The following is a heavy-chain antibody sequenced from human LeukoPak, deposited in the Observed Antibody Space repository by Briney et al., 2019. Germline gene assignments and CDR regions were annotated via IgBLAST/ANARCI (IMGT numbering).Heavy chain of an antibody. CDR2: IYYSGST. Sequence: SETLSLTCTVSGGSISSSSYYWGWIRQPPGKGLEWIGSIYYSGSTYYNPPLKSRVTISVDTSKNQFSLKLSSVTAADTAVYYCARGINYYDSSGYYPRDFYFDYWGQGTLVTVSS. CDR1: GGSISSSSYY. J-gene: IGHJ4*02. V-gene: IGHV4-39*01. D-gene: IGHD3-22*01. CDR3: ARGINYYDSSGYYPRDFYFDY.